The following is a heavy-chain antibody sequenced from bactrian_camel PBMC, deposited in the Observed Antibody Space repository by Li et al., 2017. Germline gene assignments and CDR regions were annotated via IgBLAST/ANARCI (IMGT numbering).Heavy chain of an antibody. V-gene: IGHV3-3*01. CDR2: IAQDGRAT. D-gene: IGHD2*01. Sequence: QVQLVESGGGSVQAGGSLRISCVASGATHMSSFCMAWFRQTPGNEREGVASIAQDGRATYADSLEGRFTISRNSAKDTTYLQMNDLKPEDTATYYCAANFGPYCSGPYLARRANFLGQGTQVTVS. J-gene: IGHJ4*01. CDR1: GATHMSSFC.